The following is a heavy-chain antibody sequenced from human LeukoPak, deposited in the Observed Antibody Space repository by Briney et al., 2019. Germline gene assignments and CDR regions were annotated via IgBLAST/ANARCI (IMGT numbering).Heavy chain of an antibody. Sequence: SETLSLTCAVYGGSFSGYYWSWIRQPPGKGLEWIGEINHSGSTNYNPSLKSRVTISVDTSKNQFSLKLSSVTAADTAVYYCARSEGYYDILTGYYNDNWFDPWGQGTLVTVSS. D-gene: IGHD3-9*01. CDR3: ARSEGYYDILTGYYNDNWFDP. CDR1: GGSFSGYY. J-gene: IGHJ5*02. V-gene: IGHV4-34*01. CDR2: INHSGST.